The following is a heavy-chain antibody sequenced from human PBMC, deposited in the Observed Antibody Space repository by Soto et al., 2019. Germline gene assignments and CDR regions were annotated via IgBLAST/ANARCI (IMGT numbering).Heavy chain of an antibody. J-gene: IGHJ4*02. Sequence: QVQLVQSGAEVKKPGASVKVSCRASGYTFISYYIHWVRQAPAQGLEWMGLINPSDAYTDYAQKFQGRVTLTRDTSTSIVYMELSRLRSEDTAIYYCARDHVDTPMTNFDYWGQGTLVTVSS. CDR1: GYTFISYY. V-gene: IGHV1-46*01. CDR2: INPSDAYT. CDR3: ARDHVDTPMTNFDY. D-gene: IGHD5-18*01.